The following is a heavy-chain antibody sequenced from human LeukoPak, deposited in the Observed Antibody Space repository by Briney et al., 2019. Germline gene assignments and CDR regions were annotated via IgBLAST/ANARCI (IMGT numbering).Heavy chain of an antibody. CDR3: ARLGDYGDPGY. J-gene: IGHJ4*02. CDR1: GGSISSSSYY. CDR2: IYYSGST. D-gene: IGHD4-17*01. Sequence: PSETLSLTCTVSGGSISSSSYYWGWIRQPPGKGLEWIGSIYYSGSTYYNPSLKSRVTISVDTSKNQFSLKLSSVTAADTAVYYCARLGDYGDPGYWGQGTLVTVSS. V-gene: IGHV4-39*01.